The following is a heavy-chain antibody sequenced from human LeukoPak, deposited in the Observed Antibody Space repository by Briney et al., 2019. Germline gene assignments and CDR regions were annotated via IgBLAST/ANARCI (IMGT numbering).Heavy chain of an antibody. Sequence: GGSLSLSCVASGVAFDFRVSGLHWVRQAPGKGLEWVAFIQYDDSEESYADSLKGRCTTSRDNSKKTVSLQINSLRAEDTGDYYRAREGGTMEIGEFDYWGQGTLVTVSS. V-gene: IGHV3-30*02. CDR1: GVAFDFRVSG. CDR2: IQYDDSEE. D-gene: IGHD1-1*01. CDR3: AREGGTMEIGEFDY. J-gene: IGHJ4*02.